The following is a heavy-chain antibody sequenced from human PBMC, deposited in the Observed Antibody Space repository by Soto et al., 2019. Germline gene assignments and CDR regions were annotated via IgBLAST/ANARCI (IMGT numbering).Heavy chain of an antibody. V-gene: IGHV2-5*02. D-gene: IGHD3-9*01. CDR2: IYWDDDK. CDR3: AHRRDYDILTGDNWFDP. CDR1: GLSLSTSGVG. Sequence: QITLKESGPTLVKPTQTLTLTCTFSGLSLSTSGVGVGWIRQPPGKALQWLALIYWDDDKRYSPSLKSRLTNTKXXSXNXXVLTMTNMDPVDTATYYCAHRRDYDILTGDNWFDPWGQGTLVTVSS. J-gene: IGHJ5*02.